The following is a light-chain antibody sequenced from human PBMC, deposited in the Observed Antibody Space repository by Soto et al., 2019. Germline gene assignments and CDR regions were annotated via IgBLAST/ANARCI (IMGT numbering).Light chain of an antibody. V-gene: IGLV1-40*01. CDR2: GSS. CDR3: QSYDSGLSASV. Sequence: QSVLTQPPSVSGAPGQRVTISCTGSSSNIGAGHVVHWYQQFPGRSPNLLIYGSSNRPSGVPDRFSGYKSGTSASLAITGLQAEDEADYYCQSYDSGLSASVFGGGTKLTVL. CDR1: SSNIGAGHV. J-gene: IGLJ2*01.